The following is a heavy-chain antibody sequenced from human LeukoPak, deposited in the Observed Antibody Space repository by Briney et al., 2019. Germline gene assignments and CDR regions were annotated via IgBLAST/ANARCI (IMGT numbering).Heavy chain of an antibody. CDR3: ATGGDCFSY. CDR2: INPSDGAT. D-gene: IGHD2-15*01. V-gene: IGHV1-46*01. Sequence: ASVKVSCKASGYTFTRYYMHWVRQAPGQGLEWMGIINPSDGATNYAQKFQGRVTMTRVTSTSTVYLELSSLRSEDTAVYYCATGGDCFSYWGQGTLVTVSS. CDR1: GYTFTRYY. J-gene: IGHJ4*02.